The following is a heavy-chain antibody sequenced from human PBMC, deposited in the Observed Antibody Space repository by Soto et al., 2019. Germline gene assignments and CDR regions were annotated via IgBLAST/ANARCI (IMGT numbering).Heavy chain of an antibody. CDR2: IQKEADGGAT. CDR3: TTGEN. Sequence: EVLLVESGGGLAKPGESLRLSCEASGFTFRNVGMTWIRRAPGGGLEWVATIQKEADGGATGYGAPVAGRFTISRDDSQRILYLQMTSLKSEDTGLYYCTTGENWGRGTLVTVAS. D-gene: IGHD3-16*01. CDR1: GFTFRNVG. J-gene: IGHJ4*02. V-gene: IGHV3-15*01.